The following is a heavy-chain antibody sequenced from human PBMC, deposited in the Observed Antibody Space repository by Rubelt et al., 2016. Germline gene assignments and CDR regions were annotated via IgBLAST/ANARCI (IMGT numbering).Heavy chain of an antibody. V-gene: IGHV3-21*01. CDR2: ISSSSSYI. J-gene: IGHJ3*02. D-gene: IGHD3-10*01. CDR3: ARAILDYYGSGSYSGDDAFDI. Sequence: SISSSSSYIYYADSVKGRFTISRDNAKNSLYLQMNSLRAEDTAVYYCARAILDYYGSGSYSGDDAFDIWGQGTMVTVSS.